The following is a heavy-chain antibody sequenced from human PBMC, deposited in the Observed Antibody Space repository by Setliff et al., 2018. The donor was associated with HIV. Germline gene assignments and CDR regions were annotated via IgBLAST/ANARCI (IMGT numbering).Heavy chain of an antibody. CDR3: AEGAVTFGGVLNY. CDR1: GGSIKNSF. V-gene: IGHV4-4*08. D-gene: IGHD3-16*01. CDR2: TYHTGST. J-gene: IGHJ4*02. Sequence: SETLSLTCTVSGGSIKNSFWSWIRRPPGGGLEWIGYTYHTGSTDYNPALQSRVTIFVDMSKNQFSLHLRSVTAADTAVYYCAEGAVTFGGVLNYWGQGAQVTVSS.